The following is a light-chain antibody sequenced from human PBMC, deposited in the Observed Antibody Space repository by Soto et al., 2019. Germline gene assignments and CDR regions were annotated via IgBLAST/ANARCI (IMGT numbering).Light chain of an antibody. V-gene: IGKV1-13*02. CDR3: QQFNSYPIT. Sequence: IQMTQSPSSLSASVGDRVTITCQASQNINNYLNWYEQKPGKAPQLLIYDASSLESGVPSRFSGSGSGTEFTLTIGGLQPDDFATYYCQQFNSYPITFGQGTRREIK. J-gene: IGKJ5*01. CDR2: DAS. CDR1: QNINNY.